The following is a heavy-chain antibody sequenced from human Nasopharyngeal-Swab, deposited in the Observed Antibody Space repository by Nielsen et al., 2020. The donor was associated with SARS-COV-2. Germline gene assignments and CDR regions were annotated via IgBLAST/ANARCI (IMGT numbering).Heavy chain of an antibody. CDR1: GGSFSSYY. CDR3: ARNPNSSSWYPYYFDY. Sequence: SETLSLTCAVYGGSFSSYYWGWIRQPPGKGLEWIGSIYYSGSTYYNPSLKSRVTISVDTSKNQFSLKLSSVTAADTAVYYCARNPNSSSWYPYYFDYWGQGTLVTVSS. CDR2: IYYSGST. D-gene: IGHD6-13*01. V-gene: IGHV4-39*01. J-gene: IGHJ4*02.